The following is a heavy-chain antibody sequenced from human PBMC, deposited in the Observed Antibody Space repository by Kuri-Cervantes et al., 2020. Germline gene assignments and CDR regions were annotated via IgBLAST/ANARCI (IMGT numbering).Heavy chain of an antibody. D-gene: IGHD2-2*01. Sequence: GGSLRLSCAASGFTFDDYAMHWVRQAPGKGLEWVSGISWNSGSIGYADSVKGRFTISRDNAKNSLYLQMNSLRAEDTAVYFCARDLAYQLTSYYGTDVWGQGTTVTVSS. CDR1: GFTFDDYA. CDR3: ARDLAYQLTSYYGTDV. V-gene: IGHV3-9*01. CDR2: ISWNSGSI. J-gene: IGHJ6*02.